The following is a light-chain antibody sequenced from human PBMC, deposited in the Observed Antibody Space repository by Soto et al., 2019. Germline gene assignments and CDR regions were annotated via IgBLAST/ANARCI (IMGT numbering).Light chain of an antibody. Sequence: DIQMTQSPSSRSASVEDRVTITFRASQVISTYLNWYQQKPGKAPKVLIYAASSLQSWVPSMFSGSGSETDFTLTISSLQPEDFAAYSCQQSNSITWTFGQGTKVDIK. CDR3: QQSNSITWT. J-gene: IGKJ1*01. V-gene: IGKV1-39*01. CDR2: AAS. CDR1: QVISTY.